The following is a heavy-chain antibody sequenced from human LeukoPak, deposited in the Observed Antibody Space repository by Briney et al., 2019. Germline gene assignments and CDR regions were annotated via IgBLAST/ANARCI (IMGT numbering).Heavy chain of an antibody. D-gene: IGHD3-16*01. CDR1: GYSFTSYW. CDR3: EGGEYLWGSYFAP. Sequence: GESLKISCKGSGYSFTSYWIGWVRQMPGKGLEWMGIIYPGDSDTRYSPSFQGQVTISVDKSISTSFLQWSSLKTSDTAMYYCEGGEYLWGSYFAPWGRGTLVPVSS. J-gene: IGHJ5*02. CDR2: IYPGDSDT. V-gene: IGHV5-51*01.